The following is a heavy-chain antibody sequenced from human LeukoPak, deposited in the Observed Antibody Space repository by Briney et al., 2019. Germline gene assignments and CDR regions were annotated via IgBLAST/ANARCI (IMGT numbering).Heavy chain of an antibody. CDR1: GYSISSGYY. V-gene: IGHV4-38-2*02. CDR2: IYHTGST. D-gene: IGHD6-13*01. CDR3: ATYSSSWYY. Sequence: SETLSLTCTVSGYSISSGYYWGWIRQPPGKGLEWIGSIYHTGSTYYNPSLKSRVTISVDTSKNQFSLKLSSVTAADTAVYYCATYSSSWYYWGQGTLVTVSS. J-gene: IGHJ4*02.